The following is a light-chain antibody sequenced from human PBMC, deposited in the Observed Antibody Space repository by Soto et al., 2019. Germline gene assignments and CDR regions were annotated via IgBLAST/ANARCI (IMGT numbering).Light chain of an antibody. CDR2: EVS. J-gene: IGLJ1*01. CDR1: SSDVGGYNY. Sequence: QSALTQPASVSGSPGQSITISCTGTSSDVGGYNYVSWYQQHPGKAPKLMSYEVSNRPSGVSNRFSGSKSGNTASLTISGLQAEDEADYYCSSYTSSSTPYYVFGTGTKLTVL. V-gene: IGLV2-14*01. CDR3: SSYTSSSTPYYV.